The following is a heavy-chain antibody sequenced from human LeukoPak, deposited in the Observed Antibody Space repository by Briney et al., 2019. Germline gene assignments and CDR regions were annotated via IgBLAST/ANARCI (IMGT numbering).Heavy chain of an antibody. CDR1: GFTFSSYG. Sequence: PGGSLRLSCAASGFTFSSYGMHWVRQAPGKGLEWVAVISYDGSNKYYADSVKDRFTISRDNSKNTLYLQMNSLRAEDTAVYYCAKEDSGSYDALDYWGQGTLVTVSS. V-gene: IGHV3-30*18. J-gene: IGHJ4*02. D-gene: IGHD1-26*01. CDR2: ISYDGSNK. CDR3: AKEDSGSYDALDY.